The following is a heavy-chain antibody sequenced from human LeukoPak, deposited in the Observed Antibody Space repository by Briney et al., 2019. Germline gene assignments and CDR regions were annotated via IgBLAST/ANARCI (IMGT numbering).Heavy chain of an antibody. CDR1: GFTFSSYA. CDR3: ARMYYDFWSGYYPNYYYYMDV. V-gene: IGHV3-23*01. D-gene: IGHD3-3*01. CDR2: ISGSGGST. J-gene: IGHJ6*03. Sequence: TGGSLRLSCAASGFTFSSYAMSWVRQAPGKGLEWVSAISGSGGSTYYADSVKGRFTISRDNSKNTLYLQMNSLRAEDTAVYYCARMYYDFWSGYYPNYYYYMDVWGKGTTVTVSS.